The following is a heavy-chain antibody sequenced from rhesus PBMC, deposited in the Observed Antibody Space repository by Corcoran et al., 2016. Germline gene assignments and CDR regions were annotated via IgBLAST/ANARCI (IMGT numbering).Heavy chain of an antibody. Sequence: QVKLQQWGEGLVKPSETLSLTCAVYGGSISDYYWSWIRQPPGKGLEWIGNIDGYTTRTNYTPSHKKRVTISKDTSKNQFSLKLSSVTAADTAVYYCARDTVGTTKDRFDVWGPGVLVTVSS. CDR3: ARDTVGTTKDRFDV. V-gene: IGHV4-73*01. CDR2: IDGYTTRT. J-gene: IGHJ5-1*01. CDR1: GGSISDYY. D-gene: IGHD1-44*01.